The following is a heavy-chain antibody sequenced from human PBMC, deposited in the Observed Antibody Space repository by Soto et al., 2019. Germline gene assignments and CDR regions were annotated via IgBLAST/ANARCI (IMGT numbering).Heavy chain of an antibody. CDR2: TYYRSKWYN. CDR1: GDSVSSNSAA. V-gene: IGHV6-1*01. CDR3: VRYSSSWYWFDP. J-gene: IGHJ5*02. D-gene: IGHD6-13*01. Sequence: SQTLSLTCAISGDSVSSNSAAWNWIRQSPSRGLEWLGRTYYRSKWYNDYAVSVKSRITINPDTSKNQFSPKLSSVTAADTAVYYCVRYSSSWYWFDPWGQGTLVTVSS.